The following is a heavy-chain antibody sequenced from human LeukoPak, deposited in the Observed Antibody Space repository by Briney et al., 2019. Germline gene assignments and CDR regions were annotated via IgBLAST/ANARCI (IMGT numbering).Heavy chain of an antibody. V-gene: IGHV4-39*02. CDR1: GDSISRSTYY. CDR2: VYYGRSP. CDR3: ARVPRCSGTTCYRGRYYYGMDV. Sequence: SETLSLTCTVSGDSISRSTYYWAWIRQPPGKGLEWIGSVYYGRSPYFNPSLESRATISVDTSKNHFSLKMSSVTAADTAVYYCARVPRCSGTTCYRGRYYYGMDVWGQGTTVTVSS. D-gene: IGHD2-2*01. J-gene: IGHJ6*02.